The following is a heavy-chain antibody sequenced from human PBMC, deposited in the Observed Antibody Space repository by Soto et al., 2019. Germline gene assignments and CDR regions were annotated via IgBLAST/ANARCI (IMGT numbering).Heavy chain of an antibody. CDR1: GGTFSSYA. Sequence: QVQLVQSGAEVKKPGSSVKVSCKASGGTFSSYAISWVRQAPGQGLEWMGGIIPIFGTANYAQKFQGRVTITADESTSTAYMALSSLRSEDTDVYYCARSKDIVLMVYAGPNYYYGMDVWGQGTTVTVSS. CDR2: IIPIFGTA. D-gene: IGHD2-8*01. V-gene: IGHV1-69*01. J-gene: IGHJ6*02. CDR3: ARSKDIVLMVYAGPNYYYGMDV.